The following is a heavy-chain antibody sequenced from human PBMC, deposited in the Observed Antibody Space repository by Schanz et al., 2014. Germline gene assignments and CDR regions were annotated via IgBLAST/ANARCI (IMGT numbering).Heavy chain of an antibody. J-gene: IGHJ6*02. D-gene: IGHD4-4*01. CDR2: ISWNSGSV. V-gene: IGHV3-9*01. CDR1: GFTFDNYA. CDR3: AKDRQTTVNRVGYYYGVDV. Sequence: EVQLVESGGGLVQPGRSLRLSCAASGFTFDNYAMHWVRQAPGKGLEWVSSISWNSGSVAYADSVKGRFTISRDDAKNSVYLQMNSLRAEDTALYYCAKDRQTTVNRVGYYYGVDVWGQGATVTVSS.